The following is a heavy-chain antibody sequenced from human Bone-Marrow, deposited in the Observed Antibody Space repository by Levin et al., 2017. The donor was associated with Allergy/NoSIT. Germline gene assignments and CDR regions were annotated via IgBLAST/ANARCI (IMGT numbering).Heavy chain of an antibody. V-gene: IGHV4-30-4*01. D-gene: IGHD3-10*01. CDR2: ISYSGNT. Sequence: SCTVSGGSINIPDYYWSWIRQSPGKGLEWIGYISYSGNTYYNPSLKSRIAISLDTSKNRFSLKLTSVTAADTALYYCAGHTHFYGSGTYYSPFEYWGQGTLVTVSS. CDR3: AGHTHFYGSGTYYSPFEY. J-gene: IGHJ4*02. CDR1: GGSINIPDYY.